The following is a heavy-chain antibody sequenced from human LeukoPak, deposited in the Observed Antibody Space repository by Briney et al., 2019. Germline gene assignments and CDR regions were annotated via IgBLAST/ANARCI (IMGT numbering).Heavy chain of an antibody. Sequence: GGSLRLSCAASGFTFSSYWMSWVRQAPGKGLEWVANIKQDGSEKYYVDSVKGRFTNSRDNAKNSLYLQMNSLRAEDTAVYYCARDSQLGIAVAGIFDYWGQGTLVTVSS. CDR1: GFTFSSYW. CDR3: ARDSQLGIAVAGIFDY. CDR2: IKQDGSEK. V-gene: IGHV3-7*01. J-gene: IGHJ4*02. D-gene: IGHD6-19*01.